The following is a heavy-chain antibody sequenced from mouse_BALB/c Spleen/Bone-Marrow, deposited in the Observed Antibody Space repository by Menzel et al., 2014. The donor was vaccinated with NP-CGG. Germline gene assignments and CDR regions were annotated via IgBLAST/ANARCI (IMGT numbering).Heavy chain of an antibody. CDR3: TRDGKGNYDYAMDY. Sequence: VKLMESGGGLVKPGGSLKLSCAASGSTFSSYTMSWVRQTPEKRLEWVATISSGGSYTYYPDSVKGRFTISRDNAKNTLYLQMSSLKSEDTAMYYCTRDGKGNYDYAMDYWGQGTSVTVSS. CDR1: GSTFSSYT. CDR2: ISSGGSYT. J-gene: IGHJ4*01. D-gene: IGHD2-1*01. V-gene: IGHV5-6-4*01.